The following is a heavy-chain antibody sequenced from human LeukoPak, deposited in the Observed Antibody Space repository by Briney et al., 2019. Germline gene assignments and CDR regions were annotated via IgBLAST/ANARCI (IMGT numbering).Heavy chain of an antibody. CDR3: ARWRSRQSEFDL. CDR2: INQDGSQK. CDR1: GFTFSSHW. Sequence: GGSLRLSCAGSGFTFSSHWIGWVRQAPGKGLEWVAHINQDGSQKYYVDSVEGRFAISRDNAKNSLYLQMNSLRAEDTAIYYCARWRSRQSEFDLWGQGTLATISS. D-gene: IGHD3-3*01. J-gene: IGHJ4*02. V-gene: IGHV3-7*01.